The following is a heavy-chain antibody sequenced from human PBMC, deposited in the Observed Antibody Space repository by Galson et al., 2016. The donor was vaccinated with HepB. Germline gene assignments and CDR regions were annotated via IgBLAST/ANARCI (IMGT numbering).Heavy chain of an antibody. D-gene: IGHD1-26*01. V-gene: IGHV4-59*01. J-gene: IGHJ4*02. CDR2: IYYSGST. CDR1: GGSISYYY. Sequence: SETLSLTCTVSGGSISYYYWSWIRQPPGKGLEWVGYIYYSGSTNYNPSLKSRVTISVDTSKNQLSLKLSSVTAADTAVYYCARGTWELLAYWGQGTLLTVS. CDR3: ARGTWELLAY.